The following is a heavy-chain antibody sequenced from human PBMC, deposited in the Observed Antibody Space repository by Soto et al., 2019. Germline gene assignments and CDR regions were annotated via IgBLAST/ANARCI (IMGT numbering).Heavy chain of an antibody. Sequence: QVQLVQSGAEGKKPGSSVKVSCKAPGGTCSSYSINWVRQAPGQGLEWMGRVVPKIGNIKFVRKFQGRLTLTAGKSTRTAFLELSSPRPEDTAVYYCTSGGRENNCNEGNFEYWGQGTQVTVSS. CDR3: TSGGRENNCNEGNFEY. CDR2: VVPKIGNI. V-gene: IGHV1-69*02. CDR1: GGTCSSYS. J-gene: IGHJ4*02. D-gene: IGHD1-20*01.